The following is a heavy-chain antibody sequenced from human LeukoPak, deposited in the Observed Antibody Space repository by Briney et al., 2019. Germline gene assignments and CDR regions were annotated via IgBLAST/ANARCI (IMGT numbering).Heavy chain of an antibody. D-gene: IGHD3-22*01. Sequence: PGGSLRLSCAASGFTFSSLAMSWVRQAPGKGLEWVSAISGSGGSTYYADSVKGRFTISRDNSKNTLYLQMNSLRAEDTAVYYCASSPYYYASSGYRYFTHWGEGTLLTVSS. J-gene: IGHJ1*01. CDR2: ISGSGGST. CDR1: GFTFSSLA. V-gene: IGHV3-23*01. CDR3: ASSPYYYASSGYRYFTH.